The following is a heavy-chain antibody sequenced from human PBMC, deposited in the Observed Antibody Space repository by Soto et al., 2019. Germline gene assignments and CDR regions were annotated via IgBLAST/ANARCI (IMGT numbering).Heavy chain of an antibody. CDR1: GGSFSGYY. CDR2: INHSGST. V-gene: IGHV4-34*01. J-gene: IGHJ1*01. D-gene: IGHD3-10*01. CDR3: ASPYYYGSGSYYKH. Sequence: SETLSLTCAVYGGSFSGYYWSWIRQPPGKGLEWIGEINHSGSTNYNPSLKSRVTISVDTSKNQFSLKLSSVTAADTAVYSCASPYYYGSGSYYKHWGQGTLVTVSS.